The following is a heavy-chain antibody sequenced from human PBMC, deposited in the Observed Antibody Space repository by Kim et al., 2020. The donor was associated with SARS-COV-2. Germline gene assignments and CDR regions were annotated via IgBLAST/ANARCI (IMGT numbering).Heavy chain of an antibody. CDR1: GFTFSLHA. J-gene: IGHJ4*02. D-gene: IGHD3-16*01. CDR2: VSASGGTT. V-gene: IGHV3-23*01. CDR3: AKGPESEFGGMILRSYCDA. Sequence: GGSLRLSCAASGFTFSLHAMTWVRQAPGKGLEWVSGVSASGGTTFYADSVKGRFTIPRDNSKDTLYLDMSDLTAEDTATYYCAKGPESEFGGMILRSYCDAWSQGTGVSVPS.